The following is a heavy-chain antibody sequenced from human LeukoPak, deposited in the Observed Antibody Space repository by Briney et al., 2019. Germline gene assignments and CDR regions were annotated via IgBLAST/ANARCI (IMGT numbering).Heavy chain of an antibody. CDR1: GYTFTSYG. J-gene: IGHJ4*02. D-gene: IGHD3-3*01. V-gene: IGHV1-18*01. CDR2: ISAYNGNT. Sequence: ASVKVSCKASGYTFTSYGISWVRQAPGQGLEWMGWISAYNGNTNYAQKLQGRVTMTTDTSTSTAYMELRSLRSDDTAVYYCARAFGTIFGVVIHYYFDYWGQGTLVTVSS. CDR3: ARAFGTIFGVVIHYYFDY.